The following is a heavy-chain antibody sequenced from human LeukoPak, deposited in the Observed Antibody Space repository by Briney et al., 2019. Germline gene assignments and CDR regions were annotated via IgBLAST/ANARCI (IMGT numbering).Heavy chain of an antibody. V-gene: IGHV4-34*01. J-gene: IGHJ4*02. Sequence: SETLSLTCAVYGGSFSGYYWGWIRQPPGKGLEWIGEINHSGSTNYNPSLKSRVTISVDTSKNQFSLKLSSVTAADTAVYYCASSGTEGGFDYWGQGTLVTVSS. CDR3: ASSGTEGGFDY. CDR1: GGSFSGYY. CDR2: INHSGST. D-gene: IGHD6-13*01.